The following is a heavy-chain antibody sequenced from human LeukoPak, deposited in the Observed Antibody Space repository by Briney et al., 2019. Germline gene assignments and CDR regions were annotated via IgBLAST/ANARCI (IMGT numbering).Heavy chain of an antibody. CDR3: AKDRCSNGIGCYYYYMDV. Sequence: GGSLRLSCAASGFTFSNYAMSWVRQAPEKGLEWVAYIQNDGSNEQYADSVKGRFSISRDSSKNILYLQMNSLRAEDTAVYYCAKDRCSNGIGCYYYYMDVWGKGTTVTISS. V-gene: IGHV3-30*02. J-gene: IGHJ6*03. D-gene: IGHD2-8*01. CDR2: IQNDGSNE. CDR1: GFTFSNYA.